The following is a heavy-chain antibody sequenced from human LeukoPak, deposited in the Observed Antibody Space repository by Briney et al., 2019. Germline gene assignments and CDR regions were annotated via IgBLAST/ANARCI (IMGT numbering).Heavy chain of an antibody. CDR2: IIPIFGTA. CDR3: AGEDNSSGYRPFDI. V-gene: IGHV1-69*13. Sequence: SVKVSCKASGGTFSSYAISWVRQAPGQGLEWMGGIIPIFGTANYAQKFQGRVTITADESTSTAYMELSSLRSVDTAVYYCAGEDNSSGYRPFDIWGQGTMVTVPS. D-gene: IGHD3-22*01. J-gene: IGHJ3*02. CDR1: GGTFSSYA.